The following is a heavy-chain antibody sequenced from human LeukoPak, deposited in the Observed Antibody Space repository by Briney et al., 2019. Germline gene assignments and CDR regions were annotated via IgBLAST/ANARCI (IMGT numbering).Heavy chain of an antibody. V-gene: IGHV3-23*01. Sequence: GGSLRLSCAASGFTFSNAWMSWVRQAPGKGLEWVSAISGSGGSTYYADSVKGRFTISRDNSKNTLYLQMNSLRAEDTAVYYCAKDIAAAYFDYWGQGTLVTVSS. J-gene: IGHJ4*02. CDR3: AKDIAAAYFDY. D-gene: IGHD6-13*01. CDR2: ISGSGGST. CDR1: GFTFSNAW.